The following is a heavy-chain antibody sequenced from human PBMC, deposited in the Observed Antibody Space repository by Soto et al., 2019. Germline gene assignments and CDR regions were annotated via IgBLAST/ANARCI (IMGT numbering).Heavy chain of an antibody. V-gene: IGHV3-30*18. CDR1: GFTFSSYG. D-gene: IGHD3-3*01. J-gene: IGHJ1*01. Sequence: GGSLRLSCAASGFTFSSYGMHWVRQAPGKGLEWVAVISYDGSNKYYADSVKGRFTISRDNSKNTLYLQMNSLRAEDTAVYYCAKTRDFRRGHHAYWGQGTLVTVSS. CDR3: AKTRDFRRGHHAY. CDR2: ISYDGSNK.